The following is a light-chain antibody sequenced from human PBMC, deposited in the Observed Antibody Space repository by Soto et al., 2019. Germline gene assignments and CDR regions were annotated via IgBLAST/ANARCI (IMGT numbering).Light chain of an antibody. V-gene: IGKV1-39*01. J-gene: IGKJ1*01. Sequence: IQMTQSKTSLSASVGDRVTITCRASQSITTYLNWYQQKPGKAPKLLIYSASSLQGGASSRFSGSGSGTEFTLTINSLQPEDFATYYCQQSYSTTWTFGQGTKVDIK. CDR3: QQSYSTTWT. CDR1: QSITTY. CDR2: SAS.